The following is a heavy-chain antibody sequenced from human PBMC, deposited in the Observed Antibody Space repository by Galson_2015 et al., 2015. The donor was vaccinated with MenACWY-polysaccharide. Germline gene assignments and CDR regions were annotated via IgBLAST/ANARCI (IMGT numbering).Heavy chain of an antibody. CDR1: GGSISSSSYY. D-gene: IGHD5-12*01. Sequence: ETLSLTCTVSGGSISSSSYYWGWIRQPPGKGLEWIGTIYYGGSTYFNPSLKSRVTISVDTSKNQFSLKLTSVTAADTAVYYCARQGGSGRSHDYWGQGTLVTVSS. J-gene: IGHJ4*02. V-gene: IGHV4-39*01. CDR2: IYYGGST. CDR3: ARQGGSGRSHDY.